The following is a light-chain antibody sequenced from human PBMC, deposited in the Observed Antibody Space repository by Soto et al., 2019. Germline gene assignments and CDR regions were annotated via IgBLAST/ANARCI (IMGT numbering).Light chain of an antibody. CDR2: GAS. CDR3: QQYTNTNNPWM. CDR1: QSVYSN. J-gene: IGKJ1*01. V-gene: IGKV3-15*01. Sequence: ILMRQSPATLSVSTGERATLSCRASQSVYSNLAWYQQQPGQAPRLLIFGASTRATGIPARFSGSGSGTEFTLIISGLQPDDSATYYCQQYTNTNNPWMFGQGTKVDIK.